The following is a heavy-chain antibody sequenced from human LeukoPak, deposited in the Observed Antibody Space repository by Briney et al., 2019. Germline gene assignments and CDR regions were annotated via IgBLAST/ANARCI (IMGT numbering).Heavy chain of an antibody. Sequence: SETLSLTCSVSGGSISTYYWSWIRQPPGKGLEWIGYIYYSGRTNYNPSLKSRVTISVDTSKNQFSLKLSSVTAADTAVYYCARGIVDDFWSGYSFDYWGQGTLVTVSS. V-gene: IGHV4-59*08. CDR2: IYYSGRT. D-gene: IGHD3-3*01. CDR3: ARGIVDDFWSGYSFDY. CDR1: GGSISTYY. J-gene: IGHJ4*02.